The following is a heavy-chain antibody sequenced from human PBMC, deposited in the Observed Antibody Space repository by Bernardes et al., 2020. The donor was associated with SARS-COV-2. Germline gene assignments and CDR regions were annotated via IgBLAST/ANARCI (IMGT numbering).Heavy chain of an antibody. V-gene: IGHV3-53*01. J-gene: IGHJ5*02. D-gene: IGHD6-13*01. CDR2: IYSGGST. CDR1: GFTVSSNY. Sequence: GGSLRLSCAASGFTVSSNYMSWVRQAPGKGLEWVSVIYSGGSTYYADSVKGRFTISRDNSKNTLYLQMNSLRAEDTAVYYCARDRGSSWYAWFDPWGQGTLVTVSS. CDR3: ARDRGSSWYAWFDP.